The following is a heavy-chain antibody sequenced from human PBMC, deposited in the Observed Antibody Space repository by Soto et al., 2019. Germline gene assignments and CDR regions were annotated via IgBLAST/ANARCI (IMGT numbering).Heavy chain of an antibody. CDR1: GYSFTSYG. J-gene: IGHJ6*02. V-gene: IGHV5-51*01. CDR2: IYPGDSDT. D-gene: IGHD6-13*01. Sequence: GESLTISCKVSGYSFTSYGIVWVRQMPGKGLEWMGIIYPGDSDTRYSPSFQGQVTISADKSISTAYLQWRSLKASDTAMYYCARITHDIAAAATRGMDVWGQGTTVTVSS. CDR3: ARITHDIAAAATRGMDV.